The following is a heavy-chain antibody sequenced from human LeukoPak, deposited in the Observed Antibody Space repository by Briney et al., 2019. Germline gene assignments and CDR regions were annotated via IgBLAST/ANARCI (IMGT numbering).Heavy chain of an antibody. CDR2: IIPIFGTA. CDR1: GGTFSSYA. V-gene: IGHV1-69*13. CDR3: ARAPPYYYGSGSYYDNWFDP. Sequence: SVKVSCKASGGTFSSYAISWVRQAPGQGLEWMGGIIPIFGTANYAQKFQGRVTITADESTSTAYMELSSLRSEDTAVYYCARAPPYYYGSGSYYDNWFDPWGQGTLVTVSS. J-gene: IGHJ5*02. D-gene: IGHD3-10*01.